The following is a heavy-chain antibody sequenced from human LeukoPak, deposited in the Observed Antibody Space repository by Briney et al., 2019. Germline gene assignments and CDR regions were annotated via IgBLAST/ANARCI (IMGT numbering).Heavy chain of an antibody. CDR1: GFTFDDYA. J-gene: IGHJ4*02. Sequence: GRSLRLSCAASGFTFDDYAMHWVRQAPGKGLEWVPGISWNSGSIGYADSVKGRFTISRDNAKNSLYLQMNSLRAEDTALYYCAKDMGSSGWHFDYWGQGTLVTVTS. D-gene: IGHD6-19*01. CDR2: ISWNSGSI. V-gene: IGHV3-9*01. CDR3: AKDMGSSGWHFDY.